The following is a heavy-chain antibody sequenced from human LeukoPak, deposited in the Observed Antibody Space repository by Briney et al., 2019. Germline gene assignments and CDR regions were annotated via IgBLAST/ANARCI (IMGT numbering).Heavy chain of an antibody. D-gene: IGHD4-17*01. Sequence: GGSLRLSCAASGFTFSSYGMHWVRQAPGKGLEWVAVIWYDGSNKYYADSVKGRFTISRDNSKNTLYLQMNSLRAEDTAVYYCTTDLLDYGDYDYWGQGTLVTVSS. J-gene: IGHJ4*02. CDR3: TTDLLDYGDYDY. CDR2: IWYDGSNK. CDR1: GFTFSSYG. V-gene: IGHV3-33*01.